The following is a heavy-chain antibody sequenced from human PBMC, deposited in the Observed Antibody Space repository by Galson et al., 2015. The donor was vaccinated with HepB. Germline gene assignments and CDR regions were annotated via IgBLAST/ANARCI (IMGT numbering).Heavy chain of an antibody. D-gene: IGHD6-13*01. Sequence: LRLSCAASGFTFSSYSMNWVRQAPGKGLEWVSSISSSSSYIYYADSVKGRFTISRDNAKNSLYLQMNSLRAEDTAVYYCAREPLSSSWADDAFDIWGQGTMVTVSS. V-gene: IGHV3-21*01. CDR1: GFTFSSYS. CDR3: AREPLSSSWADDAFDI. J-gene: IGHJ3*02. CDR2: ISSSSSYI.